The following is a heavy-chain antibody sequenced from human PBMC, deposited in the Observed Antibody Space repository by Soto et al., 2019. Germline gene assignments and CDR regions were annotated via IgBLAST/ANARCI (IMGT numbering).Heavy chain of an antibody. J-gene: IGHJ4*02. D-gene: IGHD6-25*01. CDR3: SRGSAGYFVN. Sequence: SETLSLTCTVSGGSISSGGYYWSWIRQLPGKGLEWIGYIYYSGSTYYTPSLKSRVSISQDTSNNQFSLRLNSVTAADTAVYYCSRGSAGYFVNWGQGTLVTVSS. CDR2: IYYSGST. CDR1: GGSISSGGYY. V-gene: IGHV4-31*03.